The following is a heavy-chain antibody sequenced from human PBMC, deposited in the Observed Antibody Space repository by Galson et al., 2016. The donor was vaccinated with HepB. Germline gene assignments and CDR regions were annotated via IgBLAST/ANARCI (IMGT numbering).Heavy chain of an antibody. CDR3: AKGGHFSFHDY. CDR1: GITFWSSA. V-gene: IGHV3-23*01. J-gene: IGHJ2*01. D-gene: IGHD2-21*01. CDR2: ISGRGDET. Sequence: SLSLSCAASGITFWSSAVTWVRQAPGKGPEWVSTISGRGDETFYTDGVRGRFTISRDHFKSTVYLQMTSLRTEDLAVYFCAKGGHFSFHDYWGRGTLVTVSS.